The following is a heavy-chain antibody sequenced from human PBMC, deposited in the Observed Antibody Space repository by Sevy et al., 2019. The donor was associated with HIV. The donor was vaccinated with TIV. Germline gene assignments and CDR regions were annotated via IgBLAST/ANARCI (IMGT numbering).Heavy chain of an antibody. CDR2: ISSSGSTL. Sequence: GGSLRLSCAASGFTFSSYEMNWVRQAPGKGLEWVSYISSSGSTLYYADSVKGRFTISRDNAKNSLYLQMNSLRAEDTAVYYCASETITICGRGCAFDIWGQGTMVTVSS. CDR1: GFTFSSYE. V-gene: IGHV3-48*03. CDR3: ASETITICGRGCAFDI. J-gene: IGHJ3*02. D-gene: IGHD3-3*01.